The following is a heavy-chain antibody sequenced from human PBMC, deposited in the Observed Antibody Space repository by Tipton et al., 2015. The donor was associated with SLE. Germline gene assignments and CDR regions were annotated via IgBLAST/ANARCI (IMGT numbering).Heavy chain of an antibody. CDR1: GDSIRNNYY. CDR3: AKEGPRGVIIDYYHGMDV. CDR2: IYYGGST. Sequence: GLVKPSETLSLICTVSGDSIRNNYYWGWIRQPPGKGLEWIGNIYYGGSTHYNPSLKGRVTISVDTPKNQCSLRLSSVTAADTAVYYCAKEGPRGVIIDYYHGMDVWGQGTTVTVSS. V-gene: IGHV4-39*02. J-gene: IGHJ6*02. D-gene: IGHD3-10*01.